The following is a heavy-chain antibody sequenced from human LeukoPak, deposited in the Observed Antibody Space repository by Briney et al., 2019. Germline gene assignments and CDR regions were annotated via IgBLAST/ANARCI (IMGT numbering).Heavy chain of an antibody. CDR2: ISYDGSNK. J-gene: IGHJ4*02. V-gene: IGHV3-30-3*01. CDR3: ARGGGYCSSTSCYGGYFDY. D-gene: IGHD2-2*01. Sequence: GRSLRLSCAASGFTFSNYAMHWVRQAPGKGLEWVAFISYDGSNKYYADSVKGRFTISRDNSKNTLYLQMNSLRAEDTAVYYCARGGGYCSSTSCYGGYFDYWGQGTLVTVSS. CDR1: GFTFSNYA.